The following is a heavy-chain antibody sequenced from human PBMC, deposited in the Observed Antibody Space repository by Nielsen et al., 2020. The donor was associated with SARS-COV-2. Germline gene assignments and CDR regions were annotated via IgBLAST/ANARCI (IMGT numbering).Heavy chain of an antibody. CDR3: AKDKSDSVAGFDAFDI. CDR1: GFTFSNYA. D-gene: IGHD6-19*01. J-gene: IGHJ3*02. V-gene: IGHV3-23*01. Sequence: GGSLRLSCAASGFTFSNYAMSWVRQAPGKGLEWVSTISGGSGNTYYADSVKGRFTISRDNSKKTLYMQINSLRAEDTAAYYCAKDKSDSVAGFDAFDIWGQGTMVTVSS. CDR2: ISGGSGNT.